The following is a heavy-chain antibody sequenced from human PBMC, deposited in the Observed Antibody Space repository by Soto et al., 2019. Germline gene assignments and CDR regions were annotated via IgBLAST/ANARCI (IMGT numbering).Heavy chain of an antibody. D-gene: IGHD4-17*01. J-gene: IGHJ4*02. Sequence: ASVKVSCKASGYTFTGYYMHWVRQAPGQGLEWMGWINPNSGGTNYAQKFQGRVTMTRDTSISTAYMELGRLRSDDTAVYYCARVPTYGDYAIDYFDYWGQGTLVTVSS. V-gene: IGHV1-2*02. CDR2: INPNSGGT. CDR3: ARVPTYGDYAIDYFDY. CDR1: GYTFTGYY.